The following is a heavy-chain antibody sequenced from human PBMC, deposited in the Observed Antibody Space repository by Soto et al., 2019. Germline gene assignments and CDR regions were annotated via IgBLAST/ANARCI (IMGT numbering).Heavy chain of an antibody. V-gene: IGHV3-64*01. Sequence: EVQLVESGGGLVQPGGSLRLSCAASGFTFSSYAMHWVRQAPGKGLEYVSGISSNGGSTHYANSVKGRFTISRDNSKNTLYRQMGSLRAEDMAVYYCARQWLDSYYFDYCGQGTLVTVSS. CDR2: ISSNGGST. J-gene: IGHJ4*02. CDR3: ARQWLDSYYFDY. CDR1: GFTFSSYA. D-gene: IGHD6-19*01.